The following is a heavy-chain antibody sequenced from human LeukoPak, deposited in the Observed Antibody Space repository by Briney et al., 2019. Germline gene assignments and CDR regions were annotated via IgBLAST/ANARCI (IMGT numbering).Heavy chain of an antibody. J-gene: IGHJ5*02. CDR2: INPDSGGT. V-gene: IGHV1-2*02. CDR1: GYTFTGYY. Sequence: ASVKVSCKASGYTFTGYYIHRMRQAPGQGLEWMGWINPDSGGTSYAQKFQGRVTMTRDTSISTVYVELSRLRSDDTAVYYCARSDSYPWFDPWGQGTLVTVSS. D-gene: IGHD2-15*01. CDR3: ARSDSYPWFDP.